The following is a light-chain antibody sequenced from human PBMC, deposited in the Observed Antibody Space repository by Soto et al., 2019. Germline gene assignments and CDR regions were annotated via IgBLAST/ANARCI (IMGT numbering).Light chain of an antibody. CDR3: SSYAGSSNV. Sequence: QSVLTQPPSVSEAPRQRVTISCSGSSSNIGNNAVNWYQQLPGKAPKLMIYEVNKRPSGVPDRFSGSKSGNTASLTVSGLQAEDEADYYCSSYAGSSNVFGTGTKLTVL. CDR1: SSNIGNNA. CDR2: EVN. J-gene: IGLJ1*01. V-gene: IGLV1-36*01.